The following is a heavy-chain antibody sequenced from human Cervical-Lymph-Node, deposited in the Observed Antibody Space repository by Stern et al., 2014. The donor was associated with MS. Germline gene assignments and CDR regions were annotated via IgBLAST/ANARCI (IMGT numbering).Heavy chain of an antibody. Sequence: QVTLRESGPTLVRPTQTLTLTCTFSGFSLSSFGVGVGWIRQPPGKALEWLALIYWDDDERYSPVLRTRLNITKDTSKNQVVLTMTDMDPMDTATYYCAREIATVVPFDYWGQGTLVTVSS. CDR3: AREIATVVPFDY. V-gene: IGHV2-5*02. D-gene: IGHD6-13*01. CDR1: GFSLSSFGVG. J-gene: IGHJ4*02. CDR2: IYWDDDE.